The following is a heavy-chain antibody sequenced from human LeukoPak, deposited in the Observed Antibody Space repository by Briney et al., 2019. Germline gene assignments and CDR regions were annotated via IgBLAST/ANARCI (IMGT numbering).Heavy chain of an antibody. Sequence: SQTLSLTCTVSDDSISSGSYFWSWIRQPAGKGLEWIGRIYTSGSTNYNPSLKSRVTISVDTSKNQFSLKLSSVTAADTAVYYCARCRSDYRTVDPWGQGTLVSVSS. V-gene: IGHV4-61*02. CDR2: IYTSGST. D-gene: IGHD4-11*01. J-gene: IGHJ5*02. CDR3: ARCRSDYRTVDP. CDR1: DDSISSGSYF.